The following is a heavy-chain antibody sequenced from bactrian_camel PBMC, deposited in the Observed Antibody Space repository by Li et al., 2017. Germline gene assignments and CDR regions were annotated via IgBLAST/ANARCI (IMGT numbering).Heavy chain of an antibody. Sequence: HVQLVESGGGSVKAGGSLKLSCAHSPDLYSCVSMGWVRQVPGKEREGVAAIDSDGSTSYADSVKDRFTISRDKDKNTLYLQMNSLKPEDTAMYYCVAGFWLTWELIAGTANAEYWGQGTQVTVS. D-gene: IGHD6*01. J-gene: IGHJ4*01. V-gene: IGHV3S53*01. CDR3: VAGFWLTWELIAGTANAEY. CDR1: PDLYSCVS. CDR2: IDSDGST.